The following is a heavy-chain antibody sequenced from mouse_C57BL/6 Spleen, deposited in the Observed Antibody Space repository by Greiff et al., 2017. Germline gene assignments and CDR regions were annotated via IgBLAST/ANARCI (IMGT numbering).Heavy chain of an antibody. CDR1: GYTFTSYW. CDR3: AIAGLRYYGSTLFDY. J-gene: IGHJ2*01. Sequence: QVQLQQPGAELVMPGASVKLSCKASGYTFTSYWMHWVKQRPGQGLEWIGEIDPSDSYTNYNQKFKGKSTLTVDKSSSTAYMQLSSLTSEDSAVYYCAIAGLRYYGSTLFDYWGQGTTLTVSS. V-gene: IGHV1-69*01. CDR2: IDPSDSYT. D-gene: IGHD1-1*01.